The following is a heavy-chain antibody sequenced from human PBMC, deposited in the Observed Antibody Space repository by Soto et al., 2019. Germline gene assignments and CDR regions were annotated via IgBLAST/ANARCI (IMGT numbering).Heavy chain of an antibody. D-gene: IGHD3-10*02. V-gene: IGHV1-2*02. J-gene: IGHJ6*02. CDR1: GYRFTDYY. CDR2: INPNSGDT. Sequence: QVQLVQSGVEVKKPGASVKVSCRASGYRFTDYYMHWVRQAPGQGLEWMGWINPNSGDTNFAQKFRGRVTLTRDTSLSTAYMELSSLRSDETALYYCATMLYYYYALVVWGQGTTVTVSS. CDR3: ATMLYYYYALVV.